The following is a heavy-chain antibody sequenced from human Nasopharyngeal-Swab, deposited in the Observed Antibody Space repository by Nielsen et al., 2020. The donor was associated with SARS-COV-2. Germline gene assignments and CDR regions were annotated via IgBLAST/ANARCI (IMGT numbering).Heavy chain of an antibody. V-gene: IGHV3-74*03. CDR3: VRGPVEGATGYFQF. CDR2: IDMRGRTT. CDR1: GFTFSNYW. J-gene: IGHJ1*01. D-gene: IGHD1-26*01. Sequence: GGPLKISWATSGFTFSNYWMHWVRQAPGKGLEWVARIDMRGRTTTHADSVKGRFTISRDNAKNTLSLQMISLTPADTAVYFCVRGPVEGATGYFQFWGQGTLVTVSS.